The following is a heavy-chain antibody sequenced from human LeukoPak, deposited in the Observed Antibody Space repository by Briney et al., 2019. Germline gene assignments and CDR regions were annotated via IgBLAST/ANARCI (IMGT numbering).Heavy chain of an antibody. CDR2: VYLGGST. J-gene: IGHJ4*02. Sequence: PSETLSLTCTVSGASISDYYWSWIRQSPGMGLEWIGYVYLGGSTNYNPSLKSRVTVSVDASRNQFSLKLSSVTAADTAVYYCARSSNKQWLATHYYLDYWGQGTLVTVSS. CDR3: ARSSNKQWLATHYYLDY. D-gene: IGHD6-19*01. V-gene: IGHV4-59*01. CDR1: GASISDYY.